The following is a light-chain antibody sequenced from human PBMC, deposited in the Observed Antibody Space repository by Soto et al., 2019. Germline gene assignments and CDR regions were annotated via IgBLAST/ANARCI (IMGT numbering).Light chain of an antibody. CDR3: QQYHKWPPYT. J-gene: IGKJ2*01. V-gene: IGKV3-15*01. CDR2: GAS. Sequence: VMTQSPATLSVSPGERATLFCRASQSVDISLAWYQQKPGQTPRLLIYGASTRATGIPARFSGSGSGTEFTLTISSLQSEDFAVYYCQQYHKWPPYTFGQGTK. CDR1: QSVDIS.